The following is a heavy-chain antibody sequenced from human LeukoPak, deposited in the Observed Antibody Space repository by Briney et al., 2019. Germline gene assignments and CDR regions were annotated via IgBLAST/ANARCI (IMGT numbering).Heavy chain of an antibody. D-gene: IGHD3-10*01. Sequence: GGSLRLSCAASGFTFSNYAMGWVRQAPGKGLEWVSAISGSGGSTYYADSVEGRFTISRDNSKNTLYLQMNSLRAEDTAVYYCAKDTMLWFGGDDAFDIWGQGTMVTVSS. CDR2: ISGSGGST. J-gene: IGHJ3*02. V-gene: IGHV3-23*01. CDR3: AKDTMLWFGGDDAFDI. CDR1: GFTFSNYA.